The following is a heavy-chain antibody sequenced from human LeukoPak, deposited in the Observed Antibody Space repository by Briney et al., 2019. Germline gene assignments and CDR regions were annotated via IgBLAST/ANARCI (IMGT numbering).Heavy chain of an antibody. CDR3: ARQTGDKGIDY. D-gene: IGHD7-27*01. CDR1: GYSFSNYW. V-gene: IGHV5-51*01. Sequence: KPGESLKISCKGSGYSFSNYWIGWVRQMPGKGLEWMGIINTGDSDTRSSPSFHGQVTISADKSINTAYLQWSSLRASDTPIYYCARQTGDKGIDYWGQGTLVTVSS. J-gene: IGHJ4*02. CDR2: INTGDSDT.